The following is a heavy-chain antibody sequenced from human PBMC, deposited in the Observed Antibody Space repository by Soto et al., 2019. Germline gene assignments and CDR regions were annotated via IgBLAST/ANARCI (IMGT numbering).Heavy chain of an antibody. V-gene: IGHV1-2*04. CDR3: ARGCGTTSCYEGRTFDI. Sequence: ASVKVSCKASGYTFTGYYIYWVRQAPGQGLEWMGWIDPNIGGTNYAQKFQGWVTMTRDTSISTAYMELSRLTSDDTAVYYCARGCGTTSCYEGRTFDIWGQGTMDTVSS. J-gene: IGHJ3*02. D-gene: IGHD2-2*01. CDR2: IDPNIGGT. CDR1: GYTFTGYY.